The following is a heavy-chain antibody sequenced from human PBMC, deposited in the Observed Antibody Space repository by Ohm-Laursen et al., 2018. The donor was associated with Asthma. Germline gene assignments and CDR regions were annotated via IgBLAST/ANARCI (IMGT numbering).Heavy chain of an antibody. CDR1: GFTFSSYS. J-gene: IGHJ4*02. CDR2: ISSSSSYI. D-gene: IGHD3-22*01. CDR3: ARDAYYDSSGELDY. V-gene: IGHV3-21*01. Sequence: SLRLSCTASGFTFSSYSMNWVRQAPGKGLEWVSSISSSSSYIYYADSVKGRFTISRDNAKNSLYLQMNSLRAEDTAAYYCARDAYYDSSGELDYWGQGTLVTVSS.